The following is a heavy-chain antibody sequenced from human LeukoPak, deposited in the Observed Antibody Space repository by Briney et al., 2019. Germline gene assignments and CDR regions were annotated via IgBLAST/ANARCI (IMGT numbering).Heavy chain of an antibody. J-gene: IGHJ4*02. CDR1: GFTFVDYA. CDR2: IRSNPHGGTT. Sequence: VQPGRSLRLSCTASGFTFVDYAMTWVRQAPGKGLEWVGFIRSNPHGGTTEYAASVKGRFTISRDDSKSIAYLQMNSLKTEDTAVYYCTRGLLPGYWGQGTLVTVSS. D-gene: IGHD2/OR15-2a*01. CDR3: TRGLLPGY. V-gene: IGHV3-49*04.